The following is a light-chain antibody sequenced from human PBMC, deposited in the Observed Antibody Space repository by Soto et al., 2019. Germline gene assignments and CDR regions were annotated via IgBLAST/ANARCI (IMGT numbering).Light chain of an antibody. CDR1: QSISSY. V-gene: IGKV1-39*01. CDR2: AAS. CDR3: HQYGTSLWT. Sequence: DIQMAQSPSSLSASVGDRVTITCRASQSISSYLNWYQQKPGKAPKLLIYAASALQSGVPSRFSGSGSGTDFTLTISRLEPEDFAVYYCHQYGTSLWTFGQGTKV. J-gene: IGKJ1*01.